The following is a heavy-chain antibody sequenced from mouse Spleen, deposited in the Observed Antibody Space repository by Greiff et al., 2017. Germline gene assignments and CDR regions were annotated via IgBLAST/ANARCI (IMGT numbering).Heavy chain of an antibody. V-gene: IGHV5-12*01. CDR3: ARSSYSNYFDY. CDR1: GFTFSDYY. CDR2: ISNGGGST. J-gene: IGHJ2*01. D-gene: IGHD2-5*01. Sequence: EVMLVESGGGLVQPGGSLKLSCAASGFTFSDYYMYWVRQTPEKRLEWVAYISNGGGSTYYPDTVKGRFTISRDNAKNTLYLQMSRLKSEDTAMYYCARSSYSNYFDYWGQGTTLTVSS.